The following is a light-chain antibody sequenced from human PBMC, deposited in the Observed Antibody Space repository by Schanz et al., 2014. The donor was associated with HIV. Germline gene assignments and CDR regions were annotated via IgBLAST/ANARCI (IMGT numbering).Light chain of an antibody. J-gene: IGLJ1*01. CDR2: DVS. CDR1: SSDVGGYNY. Sequence: QSVLTQPASVSGSPGQSITISCTGTSSDVGGYNYVSWYQQHPGKAPKLMIYDVSYRPSGVSNRFSGSKSGNTASLSISGLQAEDEADYYCSSYTSSSPLGVFGTGTKLTVL. CDR3: SSYTSSSPLGV. V-gene: IGLV2-14*01.